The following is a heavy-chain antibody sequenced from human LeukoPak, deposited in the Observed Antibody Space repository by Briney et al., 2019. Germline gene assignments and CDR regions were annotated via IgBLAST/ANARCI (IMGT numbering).Heavy chain of an antibody. J-gene: IGHJ6*03. CDR2: IYYSGST. Sequence: PSETLSLTCTVSGGSISSYYWSWIRQPPGKGLEWIGYIYYSGSTNYNPSLKSRVTISVDTSKNQFSLKLSSVTAADTAVYYCAREDYYYYMDVCGKGTTVTVSS. CDR1: GGSISSYY. V-gene: IGHV4-59*01. CDR3: AREDYYYYMDV.